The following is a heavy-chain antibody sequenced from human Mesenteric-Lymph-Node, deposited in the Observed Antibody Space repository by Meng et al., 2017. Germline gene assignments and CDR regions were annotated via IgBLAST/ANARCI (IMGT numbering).Heavy chain of an antibody. J-gene: IGHJ4*02. CDR2: IWYDGTDK. CDR1: GFTLGTYG. V-gene: IGHV3-33*01. Sequence: VQLVESGGGVVQPGRSLRLSCAATGFTLGTYGMHWVRQAPGKGLEWVAVIWYDGTDKFYGDSVKGRFTISRDNSKNTLFLQMNSLTVDDTAVYYCARADDNWIIIEYWGQGTLVTVSS. D-gene: IGHD1-20*01. CDR3: ARADDNWIIIEY.